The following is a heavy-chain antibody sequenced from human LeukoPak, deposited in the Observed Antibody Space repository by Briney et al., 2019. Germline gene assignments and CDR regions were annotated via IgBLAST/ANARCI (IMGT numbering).Heavy chain of an antibody. D-gene: IGHD2-21*02. V-gene: IGHV4-59*08. CDR1: GGSISGYY. CDR2: IYYSGST. Sequence: PSETLSLTCTVSGGSISGYYWSWIRQPPGKGLEWIGYIYYSGSTKYNPSLKSRVTISVDTPKNQFSLRLTSVTAADTAVYYCARHFLCADDCYSLRPFDMWGQGTMVTVSS. J-gene: IGHJ3*02. CDR3: ARHFLCADDCYSLRPFDM.